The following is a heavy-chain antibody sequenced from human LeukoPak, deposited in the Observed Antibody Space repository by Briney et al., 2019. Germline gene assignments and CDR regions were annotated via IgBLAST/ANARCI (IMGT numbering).Heavy chain of an antibody. CDR3: ARVVTAVYYYYMDV. CDR1: GYTFTGYY. CDR2: INPNSGGT. D-gene: IGHD2-21*02. J-gene: IGHJ6*03. Sequence: ASVKVSCKASGYTFTGYYMHWVRQAPGQGLEWMGRINPNSGGTNYAQKFQGRVTMTRDTSISTAYMELSRLRSDDTAVYYCARVVTAVYYYYMDVWGKGTTVTASS. V-gene: IGHV1-2*06.